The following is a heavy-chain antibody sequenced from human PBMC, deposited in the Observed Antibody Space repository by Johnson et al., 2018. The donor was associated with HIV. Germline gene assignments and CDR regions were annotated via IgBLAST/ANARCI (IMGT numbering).Heavy chain of an antibody. CDR1: GFTFSSYG. D-gene: IGHD6-19*01. CDR2: IRYDGSDK. Sequence: QVQLVESGGGVVQPGGSLRLSCAASGFTFSSYGMHWVRQAPGKGLEWVAFIRYDGSDKHYADSVKGRFTISRDNSKNTLYLQMNSLRAEDTAVYYCAKRGSGWPSDAFDIWGQGTMVTVSS. CDR3: AKRGSGWPSDAFDI. J-gene: IGHJ3*02. V-gene: IGHV3-30*02.